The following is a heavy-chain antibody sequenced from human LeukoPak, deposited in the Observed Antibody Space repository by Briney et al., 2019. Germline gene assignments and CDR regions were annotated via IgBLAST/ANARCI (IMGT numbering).Heavy chain of an antibody. J-gene: IGHJ3*02. D-gene: IGHD5-12*01. CDR3: GRVATMWGDAFEI. CDR1: GYTFTSYG. CDR2: ISAYNGNT. V-gene: IGHV1-18*01. Sequence: ASVKVSCKASGYTFTSYGIGWVRQAPGQGLEWMGWISAYNGNTNYAQKLQGGVTMPTDMSKSTAYMELTSRGSDDTAGYYGGRVATMWGDAFEIWGQGTMVTVSS.